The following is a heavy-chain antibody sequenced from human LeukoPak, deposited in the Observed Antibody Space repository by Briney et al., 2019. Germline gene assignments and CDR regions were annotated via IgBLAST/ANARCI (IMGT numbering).Heavy chain of an antibody. J-gene: IGHJ4*02. CDR1: GGSFSGYY. D-gene: IGHD1-26*01. V-gene: IGHV4-34*01. CDR3: ARGGWVGATFDY. Sequence: PSETLSLTCAVYGGSFSGYYWSWIRQPPGKGLEWIGEINHSGSINYNPSLKSRVTISVDTSKNQFSLKLSSVTAADTAVYYCARGGWVGATFDYWGQGTLVTVSS. CDR2: INHSGSI.